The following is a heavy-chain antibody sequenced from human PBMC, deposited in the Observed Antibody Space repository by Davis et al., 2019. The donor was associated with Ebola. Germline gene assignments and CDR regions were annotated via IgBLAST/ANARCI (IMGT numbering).Heavy chain of an antibody. Sequence: MPSETLSLTCTVSGGSISAYYWSWIRQPPGKGLEWIGYIYYSGSTYYNPSLQSRVFISVDTSKNQFSLKLSSVTAADTAVYYCARDQSTSDYAMDVWGKGTTVTVSS. CDR2: IYYSGST. J-gene: IGHJ6*04. D-gene: IGHD5-24*01. V-gene: IGHV4-59*06. CDR3: ARDQSTSDYAMDV. CDR1: GGSISAYY.